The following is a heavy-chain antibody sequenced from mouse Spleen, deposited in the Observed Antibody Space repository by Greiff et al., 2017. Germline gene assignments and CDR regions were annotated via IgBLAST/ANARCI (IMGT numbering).Heavy chain of an antibody. Sequence: QVQLQQPGAELVKPGASVKLSCTASGYTFTSYWMHWVKQRPGRGLEWIGRIDPNSGAPKYNDNFKTKATLTVDKPSSTAYMHLSSLTSEDSAVYYCARAGNYDYERERGFAYWGQGTLVTVSA. D-gene: IGHD2-4*01. V-gene: IGHV1-72*01. CDR3: ARAGNYDYERERGFAY. CDR2: IDPNSGAP. J-gene: IGHJ3*01. CDR1: GYTFTSYW.